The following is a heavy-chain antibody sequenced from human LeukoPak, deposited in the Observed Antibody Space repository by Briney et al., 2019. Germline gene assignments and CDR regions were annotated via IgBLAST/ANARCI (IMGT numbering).Heavy chain of an antibody. J-gene: IGHJ4*01. Sequence: GGSLRLSCVASGFTFTDYAFNWVRQTPGKGMEWVAIISSDGNTQSHADPLKGRFTISRDNFRDTVFLELTTLRPEDTGLYYCVRDLTSGARFDFWGPGTLVTVSS. CDR2: ISSDGNTQ. V-gene: IGHV3-30*04. D-gene: IGHD3-9*01. CDR1: GFTFTDYA. CDR3: VRDLTSGARFDF.